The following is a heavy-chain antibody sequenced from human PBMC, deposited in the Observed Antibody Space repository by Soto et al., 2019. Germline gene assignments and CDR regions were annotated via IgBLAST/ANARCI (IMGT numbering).Heavy chain of an antibody. CDR2: IYYSGST. CDR1: GGSISSYY. D-gene: IGHD5-12*01. Sequence: SETLSLTCTVSGGSISSYYWSWIRQPPGKGLEWIGYIYYSGSTNYNPSLKSRVTISVDTSKNQFSLKLSSVTAADTAVYYCARVANSGYPMWDYWGQGTLVTVSS. CDR3: ARVANSGYPMWDY. V-gene: IGHV4-59*01. J-gene: IGHJ4*02.